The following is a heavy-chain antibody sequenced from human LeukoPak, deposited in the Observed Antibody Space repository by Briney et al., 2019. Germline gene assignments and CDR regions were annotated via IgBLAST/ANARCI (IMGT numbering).Heavy chain of an antibody. J-gene: IGHJ3*02. D-gene: IGHD5-12*01. V-gene: IGHV4-59*01. CDR1: GGSISSYY. CDR2: IYYSGST. Sequence: SETLSLTCTVSGGSISSYYWSWIRQPPGKGLEWIGYIYYSGSTNYNPSLKSRVTISVDTSKNQFSLKLSSVTAADTAVYYCARDKESGWLRLVYGAFDIWGQGTMVTVSS. CDR3: ARDKESGWLRLVYGAFDI.